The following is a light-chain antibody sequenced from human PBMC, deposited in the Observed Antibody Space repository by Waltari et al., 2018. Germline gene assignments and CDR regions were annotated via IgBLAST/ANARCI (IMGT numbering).Light chain of an antibody. Sequence: EIVLTQSRGTLSLSPGERATLSCRASQTVRTTYFAWYQQKPCQAPTLLIYGASSRATGIPDRFSGNGSGTDFSLTISSLEPEDFAVYYCQQYNISPLTFGGGTKVEIK. CDR1: QTVRTTY. J-gene: IGKJ4*01. CDR2: GAS. V-gene: IGKV3-20*01. CDR3: QQYNISPLT.